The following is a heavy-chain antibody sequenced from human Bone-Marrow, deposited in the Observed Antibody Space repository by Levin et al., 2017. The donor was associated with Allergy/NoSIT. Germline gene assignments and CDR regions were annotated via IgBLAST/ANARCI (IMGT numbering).Heavy chain of an antibody. CDR3: AHRHPSDIYSYDCVPYDS. CDR2: IYWDDDK. J-gene: IGHJ4*02. D-gene: IGHD3-22*01. Sequence: QTLSLTCTFSGFALSTGVGVGWLRQPPGKALEWLAVIYWDDDKRYSPSLKSRLTITKDTSKNQVVLTMTNMDPVDTATYYCAHRHPSDIYSYDCVPYDSWGQGTLVTVSS. V-gene: IGHV2-5*02. CDR1: GFALSTGVG.